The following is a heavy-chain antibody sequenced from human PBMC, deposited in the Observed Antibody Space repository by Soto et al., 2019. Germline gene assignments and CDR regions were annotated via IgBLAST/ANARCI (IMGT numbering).Heavy chain of an antibody. CDR2: ISSSKTYI. J-gene: IGHJ3*02. V-gene: IGHV3-48*02. CDR1: GFSFSSYS. D-gene: IGHD6-19*01. CDR3: VRDSGWAFDI. Sequence: EVQLVESGGGLVQPGPSLRVSCAASGFSFSSYSMNWVHQAPGKGLEWISYISSSKTYIWYADSVKGRFTISRDNAKNSLSLQMNSLRDEDTAVYYCVRDSGWAFDIWGLGTMVTVSS.